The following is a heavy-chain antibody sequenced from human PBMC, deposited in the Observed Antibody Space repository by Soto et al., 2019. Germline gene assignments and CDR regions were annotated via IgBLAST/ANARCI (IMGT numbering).Heavy chain of an antibody. CDR3: ARASDYSNYGGSWFDP. CDR2: IYYSGST. CDR1: GGSISSSSYY. J-gene: IGHJ5*02. V-gene: IGHV4-39*01. Sequence: PSETLSLTCTVSGGSISSSSYYWGWIRQPPGKGLEWIGSIYYSGSTYYNPSLKSRVTISVDTSKNQFSLKLSSVTAADTAVYYCARASDYSNYGGSWFDPWGQGTLVTVSS. D-gene: IGHD4-4*01.